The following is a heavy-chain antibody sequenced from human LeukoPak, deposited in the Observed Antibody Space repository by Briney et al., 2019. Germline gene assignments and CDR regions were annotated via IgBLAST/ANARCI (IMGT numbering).Heavy chain of an antibody. CDR2: ISAYNGNT. D-gene: IGHD1-26*01. CDR1: GYTFTSYA. V-gene: IGHV1-18*01. J-gene: IGHJ4*02. Sequence: GASVKVSCKASGYTFTSYAISWVRQAPGQGLEWMGWISAYNGNTNYAQKLQGRVTMTTDTSTSTAYMELRSLRSDDTAVYYCARDGGWLWELHEIDYWGQGTLVTVSS. CDR3: ARDGGWLWELHEIDY.